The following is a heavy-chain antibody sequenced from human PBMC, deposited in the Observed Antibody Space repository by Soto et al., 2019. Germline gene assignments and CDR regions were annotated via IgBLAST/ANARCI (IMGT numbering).Heavy chain of an antibody. Sequence: SVKVSCKASGGTFSSYAISWVRQAPGQGLEWMGGIIPIFGTANYAQKFQGRVTITADESTSTAYMELSSLRSEDTAVYYCARGGGKSIAARRGLGYYYDGMDVWGQGTTVTAP. J-gene: IGHJ6*02. V-gene: IGHV1-69*13. CDR2: IIPIFGTA. CDR3: ARGGGKSIAARRGLGYYYDGMDV. CDR1: GGTFSSYA. D-gene: IGHD6-6*01.